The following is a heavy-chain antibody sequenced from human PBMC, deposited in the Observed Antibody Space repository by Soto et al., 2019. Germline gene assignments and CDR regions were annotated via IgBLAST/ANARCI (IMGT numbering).Heavy chain of an antibody. CDR3: ARAWGGGPDY. D-gene: IGHD3-16*01. V-gene: IGHV4-34*01. CDR2: INHSGST. Sequence: QVQLQQWGAGLLKPSETLSLTCAVYGGSFSGYYWSWIRQPPRKGLEWIGEINHSGSTNYNPSLKSRVTISVDTSKNQFSLKLSSVTAADTAVYYCARAWGGGPDYWGQGTLVTVSS. CDR1: GGSFSGYY. J-gene: IGHJ4*02.